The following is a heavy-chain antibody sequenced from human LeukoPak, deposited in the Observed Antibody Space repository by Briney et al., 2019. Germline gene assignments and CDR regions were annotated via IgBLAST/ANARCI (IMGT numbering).Heavy chain of an antibody. D-gene: IGHD3-10*01. Sequence: PSETLSLTCAVNGASFSNYYWSWIRQPPGKGLEWIGETDHSGSTKCNPSLRRRVTISLATSKNQFSLDLTSVTAADTGVGSYNWFDPWGQGTLVTVSS. CDR3: NWFDP. J-gene: IGHJ5*02. V-gene: IGHV4-34*01. CDR2: TDHSGST. CDR1: GASFSNYY.